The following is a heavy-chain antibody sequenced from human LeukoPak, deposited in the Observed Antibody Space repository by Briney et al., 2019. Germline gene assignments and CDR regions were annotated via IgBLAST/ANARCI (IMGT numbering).Heavy chain of an antibody. D-gene: IGHD6-6*01. Sequence: GGSLRLSCAASGFGFSGYGMYYVRQAPGKGLEWVAFIHYDGSKQSYADSVKGRFTISRDNSKSTLYLQMSSLRPEDAAVYYCAKGGWEESSSSWRFFDYWGQGTLVTVSS. CDR2: IHYDGSKQ. CDR1: GFGFSGYG. CDR3: AKGGWEESSSSWRFFDY. J-gene: IGHJ4*02. V-gene: IGHV3-30*02.